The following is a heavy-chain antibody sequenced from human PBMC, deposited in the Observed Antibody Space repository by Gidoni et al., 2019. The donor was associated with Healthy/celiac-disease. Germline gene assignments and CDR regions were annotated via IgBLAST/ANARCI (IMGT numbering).Heavy chain of an antibody. Sequence: QLQLQESGPGLVKPSETLSLTCPAPGGSISSSSYYRGWIRQPPGKGLEWIGVIYYSGSTYYNPSLKSRVTISVDTSKNQFSLKLSSVTAADTAVYYCAGLGEMATILFDYWGQGTLVTVPS. J-gene: IGHJ4*02. CDR2: IYYSGST. D-gene: IGHD5-12*01. CDR3: AGLGEMATILFDY. V-gene: IGHV4-39*01. CDR1: GGSISSSSYY.